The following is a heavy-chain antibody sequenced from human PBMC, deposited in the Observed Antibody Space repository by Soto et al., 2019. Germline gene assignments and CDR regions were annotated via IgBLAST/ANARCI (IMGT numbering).Heavy chain of an antibody. J-gene: IGHJ4*02. D-gene: IGHD4-17*01. CDR2: ISYDGSNK. V-gene: IGHV3-30-3*01. Sequence: QVQLVESGGGVVQPGRSLRLSCAASGFTFSSYAMHWVRQAPGKRLEWVAVISYDGSNKYYADSVKGRFTISRDNSKNTLYLQMNSLRAEDTAVYYCARATLTTGFDYWGQGTLVTVSS. CDR3: ARATLTTGFDY. CDR1: GFTFSSYA.